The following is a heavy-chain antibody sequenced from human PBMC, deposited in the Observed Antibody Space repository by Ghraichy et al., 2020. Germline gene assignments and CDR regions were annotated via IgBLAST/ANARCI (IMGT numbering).Heavy chain of an antibody. CDR1: GGSISSYY. J-gene: IGHJ4*02. CDR2: IYYSGST. V-gene: IGHV4-59*08. CDR3: ARLSIAAAVDYFDY. Sequence: SETLSLTCTVSGGSISSYYWSWIRQPPGKGLEWIGYIYYSGSTNYNPSHKSRVTISVDTSKNQFSLKLSSVTAADTAVYYCARLSIAAAVDYFDYWGQGTLVTVSS. D-gene: IGHD6-13*01.